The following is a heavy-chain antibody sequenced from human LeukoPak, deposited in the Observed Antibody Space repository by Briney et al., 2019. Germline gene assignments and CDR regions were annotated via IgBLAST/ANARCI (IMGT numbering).Heavy chain of an antibody. V-gene: IGHV7-4-1*02. CDR3: ARELGAKLERAPFVY. CDR2: INTNTGNP. Sequence: ASVKVSCKASGYTFTGYYMHWVRQAPGQGLEWMGWINTNTGNPTYAQGFTGRFVFSLDTSVSTAYLQISSLKAEDTAVYYCARELGAKLERAPFVYWGQGTLVTVSS. D-gene: IGHD1-1*01. CDR1: GYTFTGYY. J-gene: IGHJ4*02.